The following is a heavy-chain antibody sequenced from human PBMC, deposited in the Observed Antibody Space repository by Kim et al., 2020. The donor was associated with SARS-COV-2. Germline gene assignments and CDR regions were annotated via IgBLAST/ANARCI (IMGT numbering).Heavy chain of an antibody. D-gene: IGHD6-6*01. Sequence: SETLSLTCAVYGGSFSGYYWSWIRQPPGKGLEWIGEINNSGSTNYNPSLKSRVTISVDTSKNQFPLKLSSVTAADTAVYYCARGRDIAARGPVRYYFDYWGHRTLVTVSS. CDR1: GGSFSGYY. CDR3: ARGRDIAARGPVRYYFDY. V-gene: IGHV4-34*01. J-gene: IGHJ4*01. CDR2: INNSGST.